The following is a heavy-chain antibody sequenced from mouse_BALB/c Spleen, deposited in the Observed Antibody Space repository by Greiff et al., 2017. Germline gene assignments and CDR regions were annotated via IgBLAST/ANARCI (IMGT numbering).Heavy chain of an antibody. CDR3: ARGGIYYGNYDWFAY. D-gene: IGHD2-1*01. J-gene: IGHJ3*01. CDR1: GYTFTDYE. Sequence: QVQLQQSGAELVRPGASVTLSCKASGYTFTDYEMHWVKQTPVHGLEWIGAIDPETGGTAYNQKFKGKATLTADKSSSTAYMELRSLTSEDSAVYYCARGGIYYGNYDWFAYWGQGTLVTVSA. V-gene: IGHV1-15*01. CDR2: IDPETGGT.